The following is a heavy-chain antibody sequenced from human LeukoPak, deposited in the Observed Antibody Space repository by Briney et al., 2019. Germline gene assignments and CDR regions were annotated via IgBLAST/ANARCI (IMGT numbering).Heavy chain of an antibody. J-gene: IGHJ6*03. CDR1: GFTFSDYY. Sequence: GGSLRLSCAASGFTFSDYYMSWIRQAPGKGLECVSYIRGSGATIFYADSVKGRFTISRDNAKNSLYLQMNSLRPEDTAVYFCARDRHVPGLYYYYMDVWGKGTTVTVSS. D-gene: IGHD6-6*01. CDR2: IRGSGATI. V-gene: IGHV3-11*04. CDR3: ARDRHVPGLYYYYMDV.